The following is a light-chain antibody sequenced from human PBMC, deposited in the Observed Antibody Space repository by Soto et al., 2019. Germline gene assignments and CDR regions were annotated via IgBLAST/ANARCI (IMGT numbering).Light chain of an antibody. V-gene: IGLV1-51*01. CDR2: DNN. CDR3: GTWDSSRSAVV. CDR1: SSNIGNNY. Sequence: QSVLTQPPSVSAAPGQKVTISCSGSSSNIGNNYVSWYQQLPGTAPKLLIYDNNKRPSGIPDRFSGSKSGTSATLGITGLQTGDEADYYCGTWDSSRSAVVFGGGTKVTFL. J-gene: IGLJ2*01.